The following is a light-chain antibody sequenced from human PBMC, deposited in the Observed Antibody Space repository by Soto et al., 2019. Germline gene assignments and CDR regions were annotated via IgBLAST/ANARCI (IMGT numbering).Light chain of an antibody. CDR2: HTS. CDR3: HQRQSWTRT. J-gene: IGKJ1*01. V-gene: IGKV3-11*01. Sequence: EIGLTQSPATLSWSPGERATLSCRASQTVNSRLAWYQHKPGQAPRLLIYHTSNRATGIPARFSGSGYGTDFTLTISSLEPEDFEVYYCHQRQSWTRTFGHGTKVDIK. CDR1: QTVNSR.